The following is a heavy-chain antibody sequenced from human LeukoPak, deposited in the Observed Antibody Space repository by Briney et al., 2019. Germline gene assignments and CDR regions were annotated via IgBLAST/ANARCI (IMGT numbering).Heavy chain of an antibody. D-gene: IGHD3-3*01. J-gene: IGHJ3*02. V-gene: IGHV4-61*02. Sequence: SETLSLTCTVSGGSISSGSYYWSWIRQPAGKGLEWIGRIYTSGSTNYNPSLKSRVTISVDTSKNQFSLKLSSVTAADTAVYYCARGVDLNYDFWSGYHHDAFDIWGQGTMVTVSS. CDR1: GGSISSGSYY. CDR3: ARGVDLNYDFWSGYHHDAFDI. CDR2: IYTSGST.